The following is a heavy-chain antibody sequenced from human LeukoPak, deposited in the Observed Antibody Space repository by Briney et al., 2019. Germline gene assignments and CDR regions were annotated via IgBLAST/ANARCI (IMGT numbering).Heavy chain of an antibody. CDR1: GFTFSSYG. J-gene: IGHJ4*02. CDR2: ISYDGSNK. D-gene: IGHD3-3*01. CDR3: AKEGSIFGVVIRPYYFDY. V-gene: IGHV3-30*18. Sequence: GGSLRLSCAASGFTFSSYGMHWVRQAPGEGLEWVAVISYDGSNKYYADSVKGRFTISRDNSKNTLYLQMNSLRAEDTAVYYCAKEGSIFGVVIRPYYFDYWGQGTLVTVSS.